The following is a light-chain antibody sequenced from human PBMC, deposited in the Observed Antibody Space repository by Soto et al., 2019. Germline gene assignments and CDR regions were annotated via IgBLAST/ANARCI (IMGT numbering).Light chain of an antibody. Sequence: QSALTQPASVSGSPGQSITISCTGTSSDVGGYNYVSWYQQHPGKAPKLMIYEVSNRPSGVSFRFSGSKSGNTASLTISGLQAEDDADYYCSSYTSSTTYVFGTGTKLTVL. CDR3: SSYTSSTTYV. CDR2: EVS. CDR1: SSDVGGYNY. J-gene: IGLJ1*01. V-gene: IGLV2-14*01.